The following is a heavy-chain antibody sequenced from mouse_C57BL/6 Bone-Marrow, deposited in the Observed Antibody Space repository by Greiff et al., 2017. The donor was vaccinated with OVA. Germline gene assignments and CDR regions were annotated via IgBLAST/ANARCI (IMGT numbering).Heavy chain of an antibody. D-gene: IGHD1-1*01. Sequence: VQLQQSGAELVKPGASVKLSCTASGYTFTSYWMHWVKQRPGRGLEWIGRLDPNRGGTTYSPKFPSKATLTVDQPSSTAYMQLSSLTSEDSAVYYCARCPYYGSSRRWYCDDWGTGTTVTVSS. CDR2: LDPNRGGT. CDR1: GYTFTSYW. J-gene: IGHJ1*03. V-gene: IGHV1-72*01. CDR3: ARCPYYGSSRRWYCDD.